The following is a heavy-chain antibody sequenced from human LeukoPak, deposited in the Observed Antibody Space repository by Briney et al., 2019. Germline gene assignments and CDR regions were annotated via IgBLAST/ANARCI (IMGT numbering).Heavy chain of an antibody. V-gene: IGHV4-59*11. Sequence: SETLSLTCTVSGGSMSYHYWRWIRQPPGKGLEWIGYIHYSGSTNYNSSLKSRVSISVDTSKNQFSLKLSSVTAADTAVYYCARDRLYYFDHWGQGTLVTVSS. J-gene: IGHJ4*02. D-gene: IGHD6-6*01. CDR3: ARDRLYYFDH. CDR1: GGSMSYHY. CDR2: IHYSGST.